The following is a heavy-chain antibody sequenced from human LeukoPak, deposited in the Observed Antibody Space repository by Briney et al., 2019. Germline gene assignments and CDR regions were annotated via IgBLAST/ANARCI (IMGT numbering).Heavy chain of an antibody. Sequence: KPSETLSLTCTVSGGSISRSSYYWGWIRQPPGKGLEWIASIYYSGSTYHNPSLKSRVTISVDTSKNQFSLKLSSVTAADTAVYYCAREKGSLGRGNWFDPWGQGTLVTVSS. CDR2: IYYSGST. CDR1: GGSISRSSYY. J-gene: IGHJ5*02. D-gene: IGHD7-27*01. V-gene: IGHV4-39*07. CDR3: AREKGSLGRGNWFDP.